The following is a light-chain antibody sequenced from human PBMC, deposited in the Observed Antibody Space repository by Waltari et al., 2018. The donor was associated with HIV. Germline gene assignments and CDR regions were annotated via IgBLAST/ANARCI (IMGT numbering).Light chain of an antibody. CDR2: DVS. CDR1: SSDIGLYNF. CDR3: FSYAGNNFLL. V-gene: IGLV2-8*01. Sequence: QSALTQPPSASGSPGQSVTISCAGTSSDIGLYNFVSWYQHHPCKAPKLMISDVSRRPSGVPDRFSGSKSGNTASLTVSGLQADDEATYYCFSYAGNNFLLFGGGTKLTVL. J-gene: IGLJ2*01.